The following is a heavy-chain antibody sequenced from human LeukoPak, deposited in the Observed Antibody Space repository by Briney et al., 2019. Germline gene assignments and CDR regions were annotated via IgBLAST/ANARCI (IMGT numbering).Heavy chain of an antibody. CDR2: IRSKAYGGTT. Sequence: GSLRLSCAASGFTFSSYWMSWFRQAPGKGLEWVGFIRSKAYGGTTEYAASVKGRFTISRDDSKSIAYLQMNSLKTEDTAVYYCTTQGFDPWGQGTLVTVSS. CDR1: GFTFSSYW. J-gene: IGHJ5*02. CDR3: TTQGFDP. V-gene: IGHV3-49*03.